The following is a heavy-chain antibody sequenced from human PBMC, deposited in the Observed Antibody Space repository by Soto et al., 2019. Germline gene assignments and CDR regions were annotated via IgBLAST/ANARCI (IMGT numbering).Heavy chain of an antibody. CDR2: IYYSGST. D-gene: IGHD5-18*01. CDR1: GGSISSYY. CDR3: TSRRDWTAVDPLDY. V-gene: IGHV4-59*01. Sequence: PSETLSLTCTVSGGSISSYYWSWIRQPPGKGLEWIGYIYYSGSTNYNPSLKSRVTISVDTSKNQFSLKLSSVTAADTAVYYCTSRRDWTAVDPLDYWGQGTLVTVSS. J-gene: IGHJ4*02.